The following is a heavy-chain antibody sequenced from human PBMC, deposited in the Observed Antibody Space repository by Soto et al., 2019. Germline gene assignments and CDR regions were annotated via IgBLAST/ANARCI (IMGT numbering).Heavy chain of an antibody. J-gene: IGHJ5*02. CDR1: GVSLSTGGVG. D-gene: IGHD1-26*01. Sequence: QITLKESGPTLVKPTQTLTLTCSFSGVSLSTGGVGVGWIRQPPGKTLEWLAVIYWDDDKRYNPSLRSRLTITKDTSENQVVLTMTNMDPVDTGTYYCAHRLGGSSHFDPWGQGTLVTVSS. CDR3: AHRLGGSSHFDP. CDR2: IYWDDDK. V-gene: IGHV2-5*02.